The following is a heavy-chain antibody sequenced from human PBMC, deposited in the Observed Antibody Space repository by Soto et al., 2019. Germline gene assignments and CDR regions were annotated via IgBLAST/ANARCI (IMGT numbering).Heavy chain of an antibody. CDR1: GFTFSVYS. CDR3: ARSVEGHFDY. D-gene: IGHD6-19*01. V-gene: IGHV3-48*02. Sequence: EVQLVESGGALVQRGGSLRLSCVASGFTFSVYSMNWVRQAPGKGLEWFSYITSDTKTIKYADSVKGRFTISRDSLRDEDTAVYYCARSVEGHFDYWGQGTVVTVSS. CDR2: ITSDTKTI. J-gene: IGHJ4*02.